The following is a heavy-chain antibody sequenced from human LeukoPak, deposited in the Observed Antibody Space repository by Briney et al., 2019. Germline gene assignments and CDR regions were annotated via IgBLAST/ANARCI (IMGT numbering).Heavy chain of an antibody. CDR3: ARGELGY. V-gene: IGHV4-34*01. J-gene: IGHJ4*02. CDR1: GGSFSGYY. CDR2: INHSGST. D-gene: IGHD7-27*01. Sequence: SETLSLTCTVYGGSFSGYYWSWIRQPPGKGLEWIGEINHSGSTNYNPSLKSRVTISVDTSKDQFSLKLSSVTAADTAVYYCARGELGYWGQGTLVTVSS.